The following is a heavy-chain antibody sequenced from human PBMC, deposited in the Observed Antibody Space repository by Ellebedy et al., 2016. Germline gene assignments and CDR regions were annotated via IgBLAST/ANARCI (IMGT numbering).Heavy chain of an antibody. D-gene: IGHD2-2*01. J-gene: IGHJ6*03. Sequence: GGSLRLXXAASGFTFSSYAMSWVRQAPGKGLEWVSAISGSGGSTYYADSVKGRFTISRDNSKNTLYLQMNSLRAEDTAVYYCAKFNGGYAYYYYYMDVWGKGTTVTVSS. CDR3: AKFNGGYAYYYYYMDV. V-gene: IGHV3-23*01. CDR2: ISGSGGST. CDR1: GFTFSSYA.